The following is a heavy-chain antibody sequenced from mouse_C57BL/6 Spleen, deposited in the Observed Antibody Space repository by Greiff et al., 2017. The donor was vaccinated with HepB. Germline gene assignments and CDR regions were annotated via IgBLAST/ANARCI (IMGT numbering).Heavy chain of an antibody. Sequence: DVQLVESGGGLVKPGGSLKLSCAASGFTFSSYAMSWVRQTPEKRLEWVATISDGGSYTYYPDNVKGRFTISRDNAKNNLYLQMSHLKSEDTAMYYCAREGGDDYDMGYAMDSWGQGTSVTVSS. V-gene: IGHV5-4*01. CDR2: ISDGGSYT. D-gene: IGHD2-4*01. CDR1: GFTFSSYA. CDR3: AREGGDDYDMGYAMDS. J-gene: IGHJ4*01.